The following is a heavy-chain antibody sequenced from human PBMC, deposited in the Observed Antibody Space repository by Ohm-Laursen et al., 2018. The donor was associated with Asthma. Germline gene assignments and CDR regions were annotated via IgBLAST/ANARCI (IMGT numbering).Heavy chain of an antibody. CDR3: ARCHKKVDHEGAY. D-gene: IGHD1-14*01. J-gene: IGHJ4*02. V-gene: IGHV3-7*01. CDR1: GFTFSSYA. CDR2: INPDGRET. Sequence: SLRLSCAASGFTFSSYAMHWVRQAPGKGLEWVANINPDGRETRHVDSVKGRFTISRDNAKNSLYLQMNSLRVEDTAVYYCARCHKKVDHEGAYWGQGILVTVSS.